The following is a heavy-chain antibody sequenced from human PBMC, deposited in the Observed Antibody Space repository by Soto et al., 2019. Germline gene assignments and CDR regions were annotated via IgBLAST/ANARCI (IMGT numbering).Heavy chain of an antibody. CDR2: IIPILGIA. Sequence: SVKVSCKASGGTFSSYTISWVRQAPGQGLEWMGRIIPILGIANYAQKFQGRVTITADKSTSTAYMELSSLRSEDTAVYYCASTVGATPGYYYGMDVWGQGTTVTVSS. CDR1: GGTFSSYT. V-gene: IGHV1-69*02. J-gene: IGHJ6*02. D-gene: IGHD1-26*01. CDR3: ASTVGATPGYYYGMDV.